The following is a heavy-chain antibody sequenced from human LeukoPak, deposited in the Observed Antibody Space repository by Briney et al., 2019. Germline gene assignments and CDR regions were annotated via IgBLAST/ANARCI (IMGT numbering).Heavy chain of an antibody. CDR2: INPSGGST. J-gene: IGHJ4*02. Sequence: ASVKVSCKASGYMFTSYYMHWVRQAPGQGLEWMGIINPSGGSTSYAQKFQGRVTMTRDTSTSTVYMELSSLRSEDTAVYYCARDGSGSGSYGSQPIDYWGQGTLVTVSS. CDR3: ARDGSGSGSYGSQPIDY. D-gene: IGHD3-10*01. CDR1: GYMFTSYY. V-gene: IGHV1-46*01.